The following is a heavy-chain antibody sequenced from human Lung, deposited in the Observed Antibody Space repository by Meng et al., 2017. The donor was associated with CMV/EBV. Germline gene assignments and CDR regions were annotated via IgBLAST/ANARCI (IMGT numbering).Heavy chain of an antibody. CDR3: ASASSGWYNNWFDP. V-gene: IGHV4-34*01. J-gene: IGHJ5*02. CDR2: INHSGST. D-gene: IGHD6-19*01. Sequence: GSLRLSCAVYGGSFSGYYWSWIRQPPGKGLEWIGEINHSGSTNYNPSLKSRVTISVDTSKNQFSLKLSSVTAADTAVYYCASASSGWYNNWFDPWGQGTXVTVSS. CDR1: GGSFSGYY.